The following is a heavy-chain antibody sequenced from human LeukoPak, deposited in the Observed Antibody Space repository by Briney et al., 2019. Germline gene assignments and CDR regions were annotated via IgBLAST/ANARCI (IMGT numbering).Heavy chain of an antibody. Sequence: GGSLRLSCAASGFTFSPYSMNWVRQAPGKGLEWVSSISSSSTYIYYADSVKGRFTISRDNAKNSLYLQMNSLRAEDTAVFYCAKGSGGSGSFYNHFDCWGQGTLVTVSS. CDR3: AKGSGGSGSFYNHFDC. V-gene: IGHV3-21*01. J-gene: IGHJ4*02. D-gene: IGHD3-10*01. CDR1: GFTFSPYS. CDR2: ISSSSTYI.